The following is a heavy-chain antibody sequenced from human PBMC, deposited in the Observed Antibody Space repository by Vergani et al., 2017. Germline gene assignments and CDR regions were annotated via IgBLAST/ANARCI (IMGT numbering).Heavy chain of an antibody. J-gene: IGHJ4*02. CDR3: AKDSYYYDSSGYSGDDY. V-gene: IGHV3-23*04. CDR2: ISGSGGST. D-gene: IGHD3-22*01. CDR1: GFTFSSYA. Sequence: EVQLVESGGGLVPPGRSLRLSCAASGFTFSSYAMSWVRQAPGKGLEWVSAISGSGGSTYYADSVKGRFTISRDNSKNTLYLQMNSLRAEDTAVYYCAKDSYYYDSSGYSGDDYWGQGTLVTVSS.